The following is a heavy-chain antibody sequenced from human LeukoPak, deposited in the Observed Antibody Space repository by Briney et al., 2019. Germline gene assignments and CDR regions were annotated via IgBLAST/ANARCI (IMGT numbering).Heavy chain of an antibody. CDR2: IYYSGST. J-gene: IGHJ5*02. D-gene: IGHD3-10*01. V-gene: IGHV4-59*12. CDR3: TRGGTGSGSSFWFDP. CDR1: GGSISSYY. Sequence: SETLSLTCTVSGGSISSYYWSWIRQPPGKGLEWIGYIYYSGSTNYNPSLKSRVTISVDTSKNQFSLKLSSMTAADTAVYYCTRGGTGSGSSFWFDPWGQGTLVTVSS.